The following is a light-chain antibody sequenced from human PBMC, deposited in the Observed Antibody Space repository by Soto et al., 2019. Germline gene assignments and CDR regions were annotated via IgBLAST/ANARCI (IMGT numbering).Light chain of an antibody. CDR3: QQYGSSPRT. J-gene: IGKJ1*01. CDR2: AAS. CDR1: QSVSRSY. Sequence: EIVLTQSPGTLSLSPGERATLSCRASQSVSRSYLAWYQQKPSQAPRLLIYAASSREAGIPDMFSCSGAGTECTRAISRLQPEDVSVDYCQQYGSSPRTFGQGTKVDIK. V-gene: IGKV3-20*01.